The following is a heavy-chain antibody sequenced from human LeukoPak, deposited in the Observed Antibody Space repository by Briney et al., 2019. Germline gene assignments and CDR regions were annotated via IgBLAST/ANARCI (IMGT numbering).Heavy chain of an antibody. CDR2: ISTTGSSI. V-gene: IGHV3-48*04. D-gene: IGHD6-19*01. CDR3: ARVQRGIAVALDY. Sequence: GGSLRLSCAASGFTFSSYSMNWVRQAPGKGLEWVSYISTTGSSIYYADSVKGRFTISRDNVKNLLYLQMNSLRAEDAAVYYCARVQRGIAVALDYWGQGTLATVSS. J-gene: IGHJ4*02. CDR1: GFTFSSYS.